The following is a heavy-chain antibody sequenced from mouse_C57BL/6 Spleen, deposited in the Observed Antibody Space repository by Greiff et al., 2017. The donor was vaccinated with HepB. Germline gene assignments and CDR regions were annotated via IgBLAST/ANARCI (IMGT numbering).Heavy chain of an antibody. V-gene: IGHV5-15*04. CDR2: ISNLAYSI. Sequence: EVMLVESGGGLVQPGGSLKLSCAASGFTFSDYGMAWVRQAPRKGPEWVAFISNLAYSIYYADTVTGRFTIARENAKNTLYLEMSSLRSEDTAMYYCARQGDGWGFAYWGQGTLVTVSA. D-gene: IGHD2-3*01. J-gene: IGHJ3*01. CDR1: GFTFSDYG. CDR3: ARQGDGWGFAY.